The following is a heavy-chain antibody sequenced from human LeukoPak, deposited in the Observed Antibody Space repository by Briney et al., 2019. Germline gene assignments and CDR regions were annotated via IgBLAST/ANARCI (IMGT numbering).Heavy chain of an antibody. CDR2: IRGSGGST. J-gene: IGHJ3*02. D-gene: IGHD3-22*01. V-gene: IGHV3-23*01. CDR3: ARDFYDSSGYTGAFDI. CDR1: GFTFSSYA. Sequence: PGASLRLSCAASGFTFSSYAMSWVRQAPGKGLEWVSTIRGSGGSTYYADSVKGRFTISRDNSKNTLYLQMNSLRAEDTAVYCCARDFYDSSGYTGAFDIWGQGTTVTVSS.